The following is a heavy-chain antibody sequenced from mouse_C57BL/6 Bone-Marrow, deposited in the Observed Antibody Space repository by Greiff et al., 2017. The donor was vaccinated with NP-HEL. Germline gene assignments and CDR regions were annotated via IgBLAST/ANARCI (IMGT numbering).Heavy chain of an antibody. D-gene: IGHD1-1*01. Sequence: QVQLQQSGAELVRPGTSVKMSCKASGYTFTNYWIGWAKQRPGHGLEWIGDIYPGGGYTNYNEKFKGKATLTADKSSSTAYMQFSSLTSEDSAIYYCARWYYGSSYKWYFDVWGTGTTVTVSS. J-gene: IGHJ1*03. V-gene: IGHV1-63*01. CDR2: IYPGGGYT. CDR3: ARWYYGSSYKWYFDV. CDR1: GYTFTNYW.